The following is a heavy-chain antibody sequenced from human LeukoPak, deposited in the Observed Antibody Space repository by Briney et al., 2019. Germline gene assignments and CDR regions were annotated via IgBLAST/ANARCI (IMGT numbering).Heavy chain of an antibody. D-gene: IGHD3-10*01. CDR3: ARRRGSGSYYNDY. CDR2: IYHSGST. J-gene: IGHJ4*02. V-gene: IGHV4-38-2*01. Sequence: SETLSLTCAVSGYSIRSGYYWGGIRQTPGKGVEGIGSIYHSGSTYYNPSLKSRVTISVDTSKTQFSLNLSSVTAADTAVYYCARRRGSGSYYNDYWGQGTLVTVSS. CDR1: GYSIRSGYY.